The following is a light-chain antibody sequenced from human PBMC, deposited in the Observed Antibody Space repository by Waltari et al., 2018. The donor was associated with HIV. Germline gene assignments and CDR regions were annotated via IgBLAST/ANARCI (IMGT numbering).Light chain of an antibody. J-gene: IGLJ2*01. V-gene: IGLV1-36*01. CDR3: AAWDDGLNGVI. CDR2: NDD. CDR1: DSNIGSHA. Sequence: QSVLTQSPSVSEAPGQSVTISCSGSDSNIGSHAVTWYQQFPGKPPRLLVYNDDLILLGVSDRLSASKSGTSASLAINDLQSEHESHYYCAAWDDGLNGVIFGGGTKVTVL.